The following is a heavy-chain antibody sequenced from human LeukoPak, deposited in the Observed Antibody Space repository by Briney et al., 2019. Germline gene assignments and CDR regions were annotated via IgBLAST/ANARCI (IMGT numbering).Heavy chain of an antibody. CDR1: GYTFTSYD. J-gene: IGHJ5*02. CDR2: MNPNSGNT. V-gene: IGHV1-8*01. Sequence: ASVKVSCKASGYTFTSYDINWVRQATGQGLEWMGWMNPNSGNTGYAQKFQGRVTMTRNTSISTAYMELSSLRSEDTAVYYCARVGDFGWYYGSGENWFDPWGQGTLVTVSS. CDR3: ARVGDFGWYYGSGENWFDP. D-gene: IGHD3-10*01.